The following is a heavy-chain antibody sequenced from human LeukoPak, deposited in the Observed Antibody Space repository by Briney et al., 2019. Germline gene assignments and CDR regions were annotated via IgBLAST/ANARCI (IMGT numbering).Heavy chain of an antibody. Sequence: PGGSLRLSCAASGFTFDDYGMSWVRQAPGKGLEWVSGITWSGGSTGYADSVKARFTISRDDAKNSLYLQMHSLRAEDTALYHCARDHRVVVAASKVHLFDPWGQGTLVTVSS. CDR1: GFTFDDYG. V-gene: IGHV3-20*01. CDR2: ITWSGGST. D-gene: IGHD2-15*01. J-gene: IGHJ5*02. CDR3: ARDHRVVVAASKVHLFDP.